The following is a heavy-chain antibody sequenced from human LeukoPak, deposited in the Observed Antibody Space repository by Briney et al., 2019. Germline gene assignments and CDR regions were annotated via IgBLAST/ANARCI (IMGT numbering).Heavy chain of an antibody. D-gene: IGHD6-13*01. V-gene: IGHV3-33*01. CDR2: IWYDGSNK. Sequence: SGGSLRLSCAAAGFTFSRYAMHWVRQAPGKGLEWVAVIWYDGSNKYYADSVKGRFTISRDNSKNTLYLQMNSLRAEDTAVYYCARSYLSSWYYFDYWGQGTRVTVSS. CDR3: ARSYLSSWYYFDY. J-gene: IGHJ4*02. CDR1: GFTFSRYA.